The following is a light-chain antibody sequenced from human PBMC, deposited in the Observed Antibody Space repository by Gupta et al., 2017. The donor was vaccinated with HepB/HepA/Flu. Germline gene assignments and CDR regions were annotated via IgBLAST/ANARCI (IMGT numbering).Light chain of an antibody. CDR3: HSADSSGTYV. V-gene: IGLV3-25*03. J-gene: IGLJ1*01. Sequence: SYELTQPPSVSVSPGQTARITCSGDALPRQYTYWYQLKPGQAPMLMIYKDSERPAGIPARFSGSSSGTTVTVTISGAQAEDEADYYCHSADSSGTYVFGSGTKVTVL. CDR1: ALPRQY. CDR2: KDS.